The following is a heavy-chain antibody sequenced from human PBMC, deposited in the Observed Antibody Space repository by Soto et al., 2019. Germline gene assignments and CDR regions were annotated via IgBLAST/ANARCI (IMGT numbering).Heavy chain of an antibody. CDR2: MNPNSGNT. CDR1: GYTFTSYD. J-gene: IGHJ5*02. Sequence: ATVKVSCKASGYTFTSYDINWVRQATGQGLEWMGWMNPNSGNTGYAQKFQGRVTMTRNTSISTAYMELNSLKTEDTAVYYCTTGITMANRGPWGQGTLVTVSS. V-gene: IGHV1-8*01. D-gene: IGHD3-10*01. CDR3: TTGITMANRGP.